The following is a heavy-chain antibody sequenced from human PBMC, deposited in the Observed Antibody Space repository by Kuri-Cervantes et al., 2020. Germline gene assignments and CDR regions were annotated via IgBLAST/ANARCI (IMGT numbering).Heavy chain of an antibody. CDR1: GGSISSGGYS. CDR2: IYYSGST. V-gene: IGHV4-31*11. Sequence: SETLSLTCAVSGGSISSGGYSWSWIRQPPGKGLEWIGYIYYSGSTYYNPSLKSRVTISVDTSKNQFSLKLSSVTAADTAVYYCARDDRRNWFDPWGQGTLVTVSS. CDR3: ARDDRRNWFDP. D-gene: IGHD3-22*01. J-gene: IGHJ5*02.